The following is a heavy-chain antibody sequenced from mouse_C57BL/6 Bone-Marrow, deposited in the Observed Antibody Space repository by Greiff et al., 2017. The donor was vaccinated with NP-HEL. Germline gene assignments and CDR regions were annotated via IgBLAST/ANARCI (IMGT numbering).Heavy chain of an antibody. CDR3: ARSPYYYGSSYYAMDY. J-gene: IGHJ4*01. CDR1: GFSLSTSGLG. D-gene: IGHD1-1*01. V-gene: IGHV8-12*01. CDR2: IYWDDDK. Sequence: QVTLKESGPGILQSSQTLSLTCSFSGFSLSTSGLGVSWIRQPSGKGLEWLAHIYWDDDKRYNPSLKSRLTISKDTSRNQVFLKITSVDTADTATYYCARSPYYYGSSYYAMDYWGQGTSVTVSS.